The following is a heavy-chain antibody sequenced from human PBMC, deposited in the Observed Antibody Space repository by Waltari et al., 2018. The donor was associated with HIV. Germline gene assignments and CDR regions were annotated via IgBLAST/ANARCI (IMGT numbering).Heavy chain of an antibody. CDR1: GFTFSYYA. J-gene: IGHJ4*02. CDR2: ISSNSSTI. CDR3: VRVGTSFDY. V-gene: IGHV3-48*02. Sequence: EVQLVESGGGLVQPGGSLRLSCVASGFTFSYYAMNWVRQAPGKGLELVSYISSNSSTIYHADSVNGRFTISRDNAKNSLYLQMNSLRDEDTAVYYCVRVGTSFDYWGQGTLVTVSS. D-gene: IGHD2-8*01.